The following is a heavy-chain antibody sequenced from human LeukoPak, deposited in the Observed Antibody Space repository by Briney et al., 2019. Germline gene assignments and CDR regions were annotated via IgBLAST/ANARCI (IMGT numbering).Heavy chain of an antibody. CDR3: AKNPYCSGGSCYSLRAFDI. V-gene: IGHV3-30*18. CDR1: GFTFSSYG. J-gene: IGHJ3*02. D-gene: IGHD2-15*01. Sequence: PGGSLRLSCAASGFTFSSYGMHWVRQAPGKGLGWVAVISYDGSNKYYADSVKGRFTISRDNSKNTLYLQMNSLRAEDTAVYYCAKNPYCSGGSCYSLRAFDIWGQGTMVTVSS. CDR2: ISYDGSNK.